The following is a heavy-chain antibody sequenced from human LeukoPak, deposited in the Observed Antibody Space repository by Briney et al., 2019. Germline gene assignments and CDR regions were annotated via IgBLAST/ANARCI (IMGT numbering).Heavy chain of an antibody. CDR3: ARVTVSHYYYYMDV. CDR1: GGSISSYY. V-gene: IGHV4-59*01. CDR2: LYYSGST. J-gene: IGHJ6*03. Sequence: QVQLQESGPGLVKPSETLSLTCTVSGGSISSYYWSWIRQPPGKGREGRGYLYYSGSTNSNPSLKSRVTISVDTSKNQFSLKLSSVTAADTAVYYCARVTVSHYYYYMDVWGKGTTVTVSS.